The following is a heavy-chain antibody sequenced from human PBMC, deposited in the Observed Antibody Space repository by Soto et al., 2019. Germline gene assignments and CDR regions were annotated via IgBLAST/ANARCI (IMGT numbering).Heavy chain of an antibody. V-gene: IGHV4-31*03. D-gene: IGHD4-17*01. CDR1: GGSISSGGYY. J-gene: IGHJ4*02. Sequence: PSETLSLTCTVSGGSISSGGYYWSWIRQHPGKGLEWIGYIYYSGSTYYNPSLKSRVTISVDTSKNQFSLKLSSVTAADTAVYYCARVGTVTYSPHFDYWGQGTLVTVSS. CDR3: ARVGTVTYSPHFDY. CDR2: IYYSGST.